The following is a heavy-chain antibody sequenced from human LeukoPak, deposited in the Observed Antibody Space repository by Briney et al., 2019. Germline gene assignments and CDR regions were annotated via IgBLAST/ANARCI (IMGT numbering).Heavy chain of an antibody. CDR1: GGSISSYY. CDR3: ARQPLSGSYWDAFDI. V-gene: IGHV4-4*07. J-gene: IGHJ3*02. Sequence: PSEILSLTCTVSGGSISSYYWSWIRQPAGKGLEWIGRIYTSGSTNYNPSLKSRVTISVDTSKNQFSLKLSSVTAADTAVYYCARQPLSGSYWDAFDIWGQGTMVTVSS. CDR2: IYTSGST. D-gene: IGHD1-26*01.